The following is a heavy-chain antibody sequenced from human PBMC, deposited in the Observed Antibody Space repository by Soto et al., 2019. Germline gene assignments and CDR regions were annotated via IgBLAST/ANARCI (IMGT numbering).Heavy chain of an antibody. D-gene: IGHD5-12*01. J-gene: IGHJ4*02. CDR3: ARGRIRRVATTTSYFDY. CDR1: GGSFSGYY. CDR2: INHSGST. Sequence: QVQLQQWGAGLLKPSETLSLTCAVYGGSFSGYYWSWIRQPPGKGLEWIGEINHSGSTNYNPSLTSRVTISVDTSKNQFALKLSSVTAADTAVYYCARGRIRRVATTTSYFDYWGQGTLVTVSS. V-gene: IGHV4-34*01.